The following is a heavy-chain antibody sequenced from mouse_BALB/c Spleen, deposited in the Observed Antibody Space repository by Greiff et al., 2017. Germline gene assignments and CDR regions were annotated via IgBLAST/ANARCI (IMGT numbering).Heavy chain of an antibody. CDR1: GYTFTSYV. CDR3: ARDRRDFDV. Sequence: EVKLMESGPELVKPGASVKMSCKASGYTFTSYVMHWVKQKPGQGLEWIGYINPYNDGTKYNEKFKGKATLTSDKSSSTAYMELSSLTSEDSAVYYCARDRRDFDVWGAGTTVTVSS. V-gene: IGHV1-14*01. CDR2: INPYNDGT. D-gene: IGHD3-3*01. J-gene: IGHJ1*01.